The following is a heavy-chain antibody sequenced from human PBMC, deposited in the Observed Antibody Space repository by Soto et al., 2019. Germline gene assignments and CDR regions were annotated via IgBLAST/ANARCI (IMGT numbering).Heavy chain of an antibody. J-gene: IGHJ4*02. D-gene: IGHD6-6*01. CDR2: ISQSGNT. Sequence: SETLSLTCSIYSGSFSGYYWSWIRQPPGKGLEWIGEISQSGNTNYSPSLKSRVSISIDTSKKQFSLNLASVSAADTAVYYCARAPRVSGSSQTRPDFWGQGTLVTVYS. CDR3: ARAPRVSGSSQTRPDF. CDR1: SGSFSGYY. V-gene: IGHV4-34*01.